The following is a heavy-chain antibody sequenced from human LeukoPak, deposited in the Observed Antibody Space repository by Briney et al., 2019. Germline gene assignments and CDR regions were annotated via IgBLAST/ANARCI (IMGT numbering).Heavy chain of an antibody. CDR2: INHSGST. V-gene: IGHV4-34*01. D-gene: IGHD2-2*01. J-gene: IGHJ5*02. CDR1: GGSFSGYY. CDR3: ARSPGIVVVPAAPARLDP. Sequence: SETLSLTCAVYGGSFSGYYWSWIRLPPGKGLEWIGEINHSGSTNYNPSLKSRVTISVDTSKNQFSLKLSSVTAADTAVYYCARSPGIVVVPAAPARLDPWGQGTLVTVYS.